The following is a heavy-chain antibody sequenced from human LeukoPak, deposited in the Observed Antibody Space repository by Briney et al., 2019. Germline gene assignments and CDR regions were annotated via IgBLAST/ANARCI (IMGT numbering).Heavy chain of an antibody. CDR1: GFTVSSNY. CDR2: IYSGGST. V-gene: IGHV3-53*01. J-gene: IGHJ4*02. CDR3: ARYRSVTTGKRFFDY. Sequence: GGSLRLSCAASGFTVSSNYMSWVRQAPGKGLEWVSVIYSGGSTYYADSVKGRFTISRDNSMNTLYLQMNSLRAEDTAVYYCARYRSVTTGKRFFDYWGQGTLVTVSS. D-gene: IGHD4-17*01.